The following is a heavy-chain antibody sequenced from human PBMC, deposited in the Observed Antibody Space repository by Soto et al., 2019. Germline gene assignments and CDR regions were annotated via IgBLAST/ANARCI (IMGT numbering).Heavy chain of an antibody. CDR3: ARERTLAFDI. D-gene: IGHD1-1*01. Sequence: ASVKVSCKASGYIFTDYYMHWVRQAPGQELEWMGWINVNTGGTRYGEKFQGRVTMTTDTPISTGYMELSRLRSDDTAVYYCARERTLAFDIWGHGTMVTVSS. J-gene: IGHJ3*02. CDR2: INVNTGGT. CDR1: GYIFTDYY. V-gene: IGHV1-2*02.